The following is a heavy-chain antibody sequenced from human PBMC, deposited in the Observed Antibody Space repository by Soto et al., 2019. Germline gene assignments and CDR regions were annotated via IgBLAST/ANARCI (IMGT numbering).Heavy chain of an antibody. Sequence: QVQLVESGGGVVQPGKSLRLSCAASGFTFSTYGMHWVREAPGKGLEWVAVIWYDGSNKYHGDSLKGRFTTSRDNSKNTVYLQINNQRAEDTAEYYWGRDGALGDTAVVDSWGQGTVVTVSS. CDR1: GFTFSTYG. D-gene: IGHD5-18*01. V-gene: IGHV3-33*01. CDR2: IWYDGSNK. J-gene: IGHJ4*02. CDR3: GRDGALGDTAVVDS.